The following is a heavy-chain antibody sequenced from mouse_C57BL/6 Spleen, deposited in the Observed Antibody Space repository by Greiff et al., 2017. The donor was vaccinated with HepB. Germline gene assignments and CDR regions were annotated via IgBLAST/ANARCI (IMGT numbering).Heavy chain of an antibody. D-gene: IGHD1-1*01. CDR1: GFTFSSYA. J-gene: IGHJ4*01. CDR3: TREITTVVATGAMDY. CDR2: ISSGGDYI. V-gene: IGHV5-9-1*02. Sequence: EVKLMESGEGLVKPGGSLKLSCAASGFTFSSYAMSWVRQTPEKRLEWVAYISSGGDYIYYADTVKGRFTISRDKTRNALDLQMSSLKSEDRAMYYCTREITTVVATGAMDYWGQGTSVTVSS.